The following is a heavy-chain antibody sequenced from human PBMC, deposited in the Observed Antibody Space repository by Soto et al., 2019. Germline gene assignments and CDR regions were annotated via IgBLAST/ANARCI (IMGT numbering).Heavy chain of an antibody. V-gene: IGHV4-59*01. CDR1: GGSISRYY. D-gene: IGHD1-26*01. CDR2: TYYSGSP. J-gene: IGHJ6*02. Sequence: ASETLSLTCTVFGGSISRYYWSWIRQPPGEGLEWVGYTYYSGSPNYNPSLKSRVTISVDTSKNQSSLKLSSVTAEDTAVYYCAKDRSGSYYNFYGMGVWGQGTTVTVSS. CDR3: AKDRSGSYYNFYGMGV.